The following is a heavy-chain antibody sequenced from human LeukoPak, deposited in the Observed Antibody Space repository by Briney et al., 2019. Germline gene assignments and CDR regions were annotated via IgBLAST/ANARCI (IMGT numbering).Heavy chain of an antibody. CDR1: GFTFSRYW. J-gene: IGHJ4*02. V-gene: IGHV3-7*04. Sequence: GGCLRLSCAASGFTFSRYWMTWVRQAPGKGLEWVANIRPDGNEKFYVDSVYGRFSISRDNAKNSLYLQMNSLRVEDTAVYYCARLVSPLPTTGRYWGQGTLVTVSS. D-gene: IGHD1-26*01. CDR3: ARLVSPLPTTGRY. CDR2: IRPDGNEK.